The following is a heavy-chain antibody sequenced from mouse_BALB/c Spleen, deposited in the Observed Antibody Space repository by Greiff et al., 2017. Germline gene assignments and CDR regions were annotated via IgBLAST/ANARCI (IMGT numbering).Heavy chain of an antibody. Sequence: QVQLQQSGAELVRPGSSVKISCKASGYAFSSYWMNWVKQRPGQGLEWIGQIYPGDGDTNYNGKFKGKATLTADKSSSTAYMQLSSLTSEDSAVYFCARGDGSSVSYFDYWGQGTTLTVSS. J-gene: IGHJ2*01. CDR3: ARGDGSSVSYFDY. D-gene: IGHD1-1*01. CDR2: IYPGDGDT. V-gene: IGHV1-80*01. CDR1: GYAFSSYW.